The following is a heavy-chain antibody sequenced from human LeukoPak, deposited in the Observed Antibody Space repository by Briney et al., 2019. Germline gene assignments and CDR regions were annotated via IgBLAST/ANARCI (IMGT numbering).Heavy chain of an antibody. CDR2: IRDSGGST. CDR3: AKDVYSSSWPRETDY. Sequence: GGSLRLSCAASGFTFSSYSMNWVRQAPGKGLEWVSAIRDSGGSTYYADSVKGRFTISRDNSKNTLYLRMNSLRAEDTAVYYCAKDVYSSSWPRETDYWGQGTLVTVSS. J-gene: IGHJ4*02. CDR1: GFTFSSYS. V-gene: IGHV3-23*01. D-gene: IGHD6-13*01.